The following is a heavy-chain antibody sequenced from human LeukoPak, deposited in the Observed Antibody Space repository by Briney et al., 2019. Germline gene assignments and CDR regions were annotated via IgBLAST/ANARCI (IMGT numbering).Heavy chain of an antibody. CDR1: GGTFSSYD. Sequence: ASVKVSCKASGGTFSSYDINWVRQATGQGLEWMGWMNPSSGNTGYAQKFQGRVSMTRDTSISTAYMELSSLRSEDTAVYYCARGPVEAVFGVSTEDWGQGTTVTVSS. V-gene: IGHV1-8*02. J-gene: IGHJ6*02. D-gene: IGHD3-10*02. CDR3: ARGPVEAVFGVSTED. CDR2: MNPSSGNT.